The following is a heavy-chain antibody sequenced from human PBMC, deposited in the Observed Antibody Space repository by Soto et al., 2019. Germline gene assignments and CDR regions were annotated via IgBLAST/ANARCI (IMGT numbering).Heavy chain of an antibody. V-gene: IGHV1-46*01. D-gene: IGHD3-3*01. CDR3: ARSFGVVIMSYYYYGMDV. Sequence: QVQLVQSGAEVKKPGASVKVSCKASGYTFTSYYMHWVRQAPGQGLEWMGIINPSGGSTSYAQKFQGRVTMTRDTSTSTVYMELSSLRSEDTAVYYCARSFGVVIMSYYYYGMDVWGQGTTVTVSS. CDR1: GYTFTSYY. CDR2: INPSGGST. J-gene: IGHJ6*02.